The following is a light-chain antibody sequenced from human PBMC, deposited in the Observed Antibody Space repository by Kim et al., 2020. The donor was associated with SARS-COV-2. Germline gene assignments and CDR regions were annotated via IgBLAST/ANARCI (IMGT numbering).Light chain of an antibody. Sequence: PGAGATATLWSRPSVSSSYFAGYHQKHGGAPRILIYGGSTRGASIPARISGSRSGTEVSPTTSSMQSEDYAVYYCQQYNSWPPVTFGPGTKVDIK. CDR3: QQYNSWPPVT. J-gene: IGKJ3*01. V-gene: IGKV3-15*01. CDR1: PSVSSSY. CDR2: GGS.